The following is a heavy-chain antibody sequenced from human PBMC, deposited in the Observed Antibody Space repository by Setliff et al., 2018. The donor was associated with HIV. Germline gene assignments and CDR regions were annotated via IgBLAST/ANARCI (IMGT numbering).Heavy chain of an antibody. V-gene: IGHV4-31*03. CDR3: ARGFDYAQRPPLYYFDY. D-gene: IGHD2-2*01. Sequence: SETLSLTCTVPGGSISSGYYYWSWIRQHPGKGLEWIGYIYYSGNPFYNPSLRSRVTISLDTSKNQFSLKLSSVTAADTAVYYCARGFDYAQRPPLYYFDYWGQGTLVTVSS. J-gene: IGHJ4*02. CDR1: GGSISSGYYY. CDR2: IYYSGNP.